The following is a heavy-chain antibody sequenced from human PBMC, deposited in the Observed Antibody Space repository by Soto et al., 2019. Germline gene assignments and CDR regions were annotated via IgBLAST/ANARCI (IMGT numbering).Heavy chain of an antibody. CDR3: AFTPEVIIAADYYYYGMDV. CDR2: IILILGTT. CDR1: GVTVSTSA. Sequence: QVQLVQSGAEVKMPGSSVKVSCKASGVTVSTSAISWVRQAPGQGLEWMGVIILILGTTNYAQKYQGRVTITADEPTSTDYMELSSLRSADTAVYYCAFTPEVIIAADYYYYGMDVWGQGTTVTVSS. D-gene: IGHD3-10*01. J-gene: IGHJ6*02. V-gene: IGHV1-69*01.